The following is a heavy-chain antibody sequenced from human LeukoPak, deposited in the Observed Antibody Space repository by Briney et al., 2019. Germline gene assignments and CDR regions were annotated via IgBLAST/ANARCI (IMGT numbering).Heavy chain of an antibody. CDR1: GVALSSYA. V-gene: IGHV3-30-3*01. CDR2: ISYDGSNK. D-gene: IGHD2-15*01. J-gene: IGHJ6*02. Sequence: GGSLRLSCASSGVALSSYAMRWVRWAPGKGLERVAVISYDGSNKYYADSVKGRFTISRDNSKNTLYLQMNSLRAEDTAVYYCARDRGYCSGGSCYSLDYYYYGMDVWGQGTTVTVSS. CDR3: ARDRGYCSGGSCYSLDYYYYGMDV.